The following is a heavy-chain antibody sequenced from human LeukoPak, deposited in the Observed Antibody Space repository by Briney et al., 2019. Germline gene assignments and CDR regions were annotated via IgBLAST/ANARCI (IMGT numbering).Heavy chain of an antibody. CDR1: GFTFSIYW. V-gene: IGHV3-74*01. Sequence: GGSLRLSCAASGFTFSIYWMHWVRQAPGKGLVWVSRINSDGSSTSYADSVKGRFTISRDNAKNTLYLQMNSLRAEDTAVYYCARADLYYDSSGYLIKPFDYWGQGTLVTVSS. CDR3: ARADLYYDSSGYLIKPFDY. CDR2: INSDGSST. J-gene: IGHJ4*02. D-gene: IGHD3-22*01.